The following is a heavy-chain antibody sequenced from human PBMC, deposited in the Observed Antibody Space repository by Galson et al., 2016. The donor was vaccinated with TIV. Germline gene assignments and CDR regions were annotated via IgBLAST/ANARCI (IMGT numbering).Heavy chain of an antibody. J-gene: IGHJ4*02. CDR2: IISISGTA. CDR3: AREGIYYYDSSGQD. CDR1: GGTFRSYV. V-gene: IGHV1-69*05. D-gene: IGHD3-22*01. Sequence: SVKVSCKASGGTFRSYVVTWVRQAPGQGLEWMGGIISISGTANYAQKFQGRLTITTDESTSTSYMELTSLTSEDTAVYFCAREGIYYYDSSGQDWGQGTLVTVSS.